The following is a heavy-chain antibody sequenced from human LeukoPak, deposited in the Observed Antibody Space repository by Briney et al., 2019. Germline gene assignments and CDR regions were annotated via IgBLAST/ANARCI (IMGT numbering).Heavy chain of an antibody. CDR1: GYSFTSHA. Sequence: ASVKVSCKGSGYSFTSHAINWVRQAPGQGLEWMGWISAYNGNTNYAQKLQGRVTMTTDTSTSTAYMELRSLRSDDTAVYYCAKSSGSGSHTLRFDPWGQGTLVTVSS. D-gene: IGHD3-10*01. CDR3: AKSSGSGSHTLRFDP. V-gene: IGHV1-18*04. CDR2: ISAYNGNT. J-gene: IGHJ5*02.